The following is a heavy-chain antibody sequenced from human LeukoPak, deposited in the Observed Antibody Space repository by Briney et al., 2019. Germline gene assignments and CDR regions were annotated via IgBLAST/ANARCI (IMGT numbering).Heavy chain of an antibody. Sequence: SETLSLTCGAYGGSFSDYYWNWIRQPPGKGLEWIGEITHSGSTNYNPSLKSRVTISVDTSKNQFSLNLSSVTAADTAVYYCAGAYCGGDCYLQPPVYWGQGTLVTVSS. CDR1: GGSFSDYY. J-gene: IGHJ4*02. CDR3: AGAYCGGDCYLQPPVY. D-gene: IGHD2-21*02. CDR2: ITHSGST. V-gene: IGHV4-34*01.